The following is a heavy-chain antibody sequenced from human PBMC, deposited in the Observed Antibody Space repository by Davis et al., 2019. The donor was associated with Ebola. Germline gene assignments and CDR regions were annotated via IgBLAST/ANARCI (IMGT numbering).Heavy chain of an antibody. CDR3: AREGNPSWGFDP. CDR2: FSATETT. CDR1: GGAVSSGGYF. D-gene: IGHD2-2*01. Sequence: PSETLSLTCAVSGGAVSSGGYFWAWIRQPAGKGLEWIGRFSATETTNYNPSLKSRVTMSVDTSKNQFSLKLSSMTAADTAVYYCAREGNPSWGFDPWGQGTLVTVSS. V-gene: IGHV4-61*02. J-gene: IGHJ5*02.